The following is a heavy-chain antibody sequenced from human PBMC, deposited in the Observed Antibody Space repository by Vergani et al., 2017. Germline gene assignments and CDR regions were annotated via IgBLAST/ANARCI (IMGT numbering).Heavy chain of an antibody. CDR3: ARGVFDDSTGYYPGYFDY. CDR2: ISRSGSPI. CDR1: GFTFSDYY. D-gene: IGHD3-22*01. V-gene: IGHV3-11*01. J-gene: IGHJ4*02. Sequence: QVQLVESGGGLVKPGGSLRLSCAASGFTFSDYYMSWIRQAPGKGLEWVSYISRSGSPIYYADSVKGRCTISRDNAKNSLYLQMNSLRAEDTAVYYCARGVFDDSTGYYPGYFDYWGQGTLVTVAS.